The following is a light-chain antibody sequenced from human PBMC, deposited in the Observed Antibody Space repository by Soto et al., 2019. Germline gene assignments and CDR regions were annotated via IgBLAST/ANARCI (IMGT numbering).Light chain of an antibody. CDR2: EAS. CDR3: QQLYTLPFT. Sequence: DIQMTQSPSTLSGSVGDRVTITCRASQTISSWSAWYQQKPGKAPKLLIYEASTLQSGVPSRFSGSGSGTEFTLTISGLLPEDFAAYHCQQLYTLPFTFGQGTRMEIK. V-gene: IGKV1-5*01. CDR1: QTISSW. J-gene: IGKJ5*01.